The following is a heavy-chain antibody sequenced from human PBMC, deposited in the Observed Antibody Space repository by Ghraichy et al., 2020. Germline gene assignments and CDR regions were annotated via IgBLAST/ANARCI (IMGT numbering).Heavy chain of an antibody. J-gene: IGHJ4*02. D-gene: IGHD3-22*01. CDR2: ISGSGCST. CDR3: AKGSVGGITMIVVVTNLFDY. V-gene: IGHV3-23*01. CDR1: GFTFSSYA. Sequence: GESLNISCAASGFTFSSYAMSWVRQAPGKGLEWVSAISGSGCSTYYADYVKGRFTISRYNSKHTLYLQMNSLRADDTAVYYCAKGSVGGITMIVVVTNLFDYWGQGTLVTVSS.